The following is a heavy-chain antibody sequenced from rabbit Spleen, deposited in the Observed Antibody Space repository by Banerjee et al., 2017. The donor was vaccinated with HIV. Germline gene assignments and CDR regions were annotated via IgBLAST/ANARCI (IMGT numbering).Heavy chain of an antibody. CDR2: IYAGSSGST. D-gene: IGHD4-1*01. J-gene: IGHJ4*01. CDR3: ARDRGDWGYYFNL. Sequence: QSLEESGGDLVQPEGSLTLTCKASGLDLKSSYYMCWVRQAPGKGLEWIACIYAGSSGSTYYTSWAKGRFTISKTSSTTVTLQMTSPTDADTATYFCARDRGDWGYYFNLWGQGTLVTVS. CDR1: GLDLKSSYY. V-gene: IGHV1S40*01.